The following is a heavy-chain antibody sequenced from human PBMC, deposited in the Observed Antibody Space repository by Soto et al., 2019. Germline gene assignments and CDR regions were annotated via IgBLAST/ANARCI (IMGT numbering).Heavy chain of an antibody. D-gene: IGHD6-19*01. J-gene: IGHJ4*02. CDR3: ARDPGYSSGWGPFDY. V-gene: IGHV4-59*01. CDR2: IYYSGST. CDR1: GGSISSYY. Sequence: TLSLTCTVSGGSISSYYWSSIRQPPGKGLEWIGYIYYSGSTNYNPSLKSRVTISVDTSKNQFSLKLSSVTAADTAVYYCARDPGYSSGWGPFDYWGQGTLVTVSS.